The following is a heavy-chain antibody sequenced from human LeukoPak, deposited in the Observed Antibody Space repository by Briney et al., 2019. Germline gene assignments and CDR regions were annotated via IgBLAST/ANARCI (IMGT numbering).Heavy chain of an antibody. V-gene: IGHV4-59*01. J-gene: IGHJ4*02. CDR3: ARGDPYSYGAPSLDY. CDR2: IYYSGST. Sequence: KPSETLSLTCTVSGGSISSYYWSWIRQPPGKGLEWIGYIYYSGSTNYNPSLKSRVTISVDTSKNQFSLKLSSVTAADTAVYYCARGDPYSYGAPSLDYWGQGTLVTVSS. D-gene: IGHD5-18*01. CDR1: GGSISSYY.